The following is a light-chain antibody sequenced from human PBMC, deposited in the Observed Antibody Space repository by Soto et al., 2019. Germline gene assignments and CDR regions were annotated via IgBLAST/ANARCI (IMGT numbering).Light chain of an antibody. Sequence: DIPMTQSPSSVAASAGDRVTITCRASQDVNIWLAWYQQRPGKAPKLLIFGASNLHSGAPSRFSGSGIGSDFTLTISGLEPEDFATYYCQQVNTFPYTFGQGTTVEIK. CDR3: QQVNTFPYT. J-gene: IGKJ2*01. V-gene: IGKV1-12*01. CDR1: QDVNIW. CDR2: GAS.